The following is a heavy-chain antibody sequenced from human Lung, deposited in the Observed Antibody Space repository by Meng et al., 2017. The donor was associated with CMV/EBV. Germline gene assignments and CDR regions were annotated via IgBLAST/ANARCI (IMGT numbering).Heavy chain of an antibody. CDR2: ITYKSGST. Sequence: SLKISCVASGFTFGDYSMHWVRQVPGKGLEWVSGITYKSGSTGYADSVKGRFTISRDKARNSLYLQMDNLRAEETALYYCAKDFYSSYLYYFDYWGQGTLVTVSS. D-gene: IGHD1-26*01. V-gene: IGHV3-9*01. CDR3: AKDFYSSYLYYFDY. J-gene: IGHJ4*02. CDR1: GFTFGDYS.